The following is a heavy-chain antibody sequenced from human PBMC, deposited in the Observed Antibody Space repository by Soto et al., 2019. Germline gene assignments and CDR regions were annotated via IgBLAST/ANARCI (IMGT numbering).Heavy chain of an antibody. Sequence: SETLSLTCAVSGGSISSPDYSWTWIRQSPGKGLEWIGDINHSGRVNYRQSLKRRVTISLDTSKNQSSLTLSAVTAADTAMYYCSKRADDTNGYYRFDPWGQGTLVTVSS. D-gene: IGHD3-22*01. CDR3: SKRADDTNGYYRFDP. CDR2: INHSGRV. J-gene: IGHJ5*01. V-gene: IGHV4-30-2*06. CDR1: GGSISSPDYS.